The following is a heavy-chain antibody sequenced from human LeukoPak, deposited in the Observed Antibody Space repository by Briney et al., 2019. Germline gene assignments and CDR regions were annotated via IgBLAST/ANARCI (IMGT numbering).Heavy chain of an antibody. J-gene: IGHJ6*02. Sequence: GGSLRLSCAASGFTFSRYWVHWVRQAPGKGLVWVSHIKTDGSNSNYADSVKGRFTISRDNARNTLYLQVNSLTVEDTAVYYCVRGTVDHWGVDVWGQGTTVTVSS. CDR1: GFTFSRYW. CDR3: VRGTVDHWGVDV. V-gene: IGHV3-74*01. CDR2: IKTDGSNS. D-gene: IGHD1-1*01.